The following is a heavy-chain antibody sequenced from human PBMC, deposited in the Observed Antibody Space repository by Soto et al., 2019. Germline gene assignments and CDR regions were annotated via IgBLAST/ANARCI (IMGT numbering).Heavy chain of an antibody. CDR3: ARDSDNSTSPNFDS. CDR1: GDTFSIYT. CDR2: VLPFLDIT. D-gene: IGHD6-13*01. V-gene: IGHV1-69*02. J-gene: IGHJ4*02. Sequence: QVQLVQSGSEVKKPGSSVRVSCKTSGDTFSIYTISWVRQAPGQGLEWMGRVLPFLDITSYSQRFQGRVTITADRSTTTAYMELTSLRSEDTAVYYCARDSDNSTSPNFDSWGQGTLVTVSS.